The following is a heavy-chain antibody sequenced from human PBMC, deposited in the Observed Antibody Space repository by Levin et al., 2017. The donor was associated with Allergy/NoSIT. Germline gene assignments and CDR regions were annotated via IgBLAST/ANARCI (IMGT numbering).Heavy chain of an antibody. V-gene: IGHV1-69*02. Sequence: SVKVSCKASGGTFSSYTISWVRQAPGQGLEWMGRIIPILGIANYAQKFQGRVTITADKSTSTAYMELSSLRSEDTAVYYCARAYMITFGGVIVPSWYFDLWGRGTLVTVSS. D-gene: IGHD3-16*02. CDR2: IIPILGIA. CDR3: ARAYMITFGGVIVPSWYFDL. J-gene: IGHJ2*01. CDR1: GGTFSSYT.